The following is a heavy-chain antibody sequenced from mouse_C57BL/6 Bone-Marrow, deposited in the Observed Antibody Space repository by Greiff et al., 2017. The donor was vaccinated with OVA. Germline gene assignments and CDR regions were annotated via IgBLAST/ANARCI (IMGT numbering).Heavy chain of an antibody. Sequence: EVKLQESGGDLVKPGGSLKLSCAASGFTFSSYGMSWVRQTPDKRLEWVATISSGGSYTYYPDSVKGRFTISRDNAKNTLYLQMSSLKSEDTAMYYCARRGYGKRAMDYWGQGTSVTVSS. V-gene: IGHV5-6*02. D-gene: IGHD2-1*01. CDR2: ISSGGSYT. J-gene: IGHJ4*01. CDR3: ARRGYGKRAMDY. CDR1: GFTFSSYG.